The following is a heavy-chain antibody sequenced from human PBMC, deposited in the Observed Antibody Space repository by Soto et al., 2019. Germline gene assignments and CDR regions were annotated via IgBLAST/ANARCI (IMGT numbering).Heavy chain of an antibody. CDR3: AKGATVTIHYQYYGMDV. V-gene: IGHV3-43D*04. D-gene: IGHD4-17*01. CDR2: VNWDGDTT. CDR1: GFTFDDFA. J-gene: IGHJ6*02. Sequence: EVQLVESGGAVVKSGGSLRLSCAASGFTFDDFAMCWVRQVPGKGLEWISLVNWDGDTTFYADSVKGRFIISRDNIKNSVYLQMNSLRSEDRAMYYCAKGATVTIHYQYYGMDVWGQGATVTVSS.